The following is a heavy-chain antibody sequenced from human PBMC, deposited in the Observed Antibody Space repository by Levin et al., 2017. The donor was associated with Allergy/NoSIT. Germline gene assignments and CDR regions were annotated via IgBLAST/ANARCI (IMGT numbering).Heavy chain of an antibody. V-gene: IGHV3-23*01. CDR1: GFTFSSYA. J-gene: IGHJ6*02. CDR2: ISGSGGST. CDR3: AYDSSGYYTYYYYYGMDV. Sequence: SCAASGFTFSSYAMSWVRQAPGKGLEWVSAISGSGGSTYYADSVKGRFTISRDNSKNTLYLQMNSLRAEDTAVYYCAYDSSGYYTYYYYYGMDVWGQGTTVTVSS. D-gene: IGHD3-22*01.